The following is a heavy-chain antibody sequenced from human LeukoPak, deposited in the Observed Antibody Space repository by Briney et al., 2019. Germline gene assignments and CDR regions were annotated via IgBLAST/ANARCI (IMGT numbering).Heavy chain of an antibody. CDR1: GGSISSGGYY. D-gene: IGHD4-17*01. Sequence: SETLSLTCTVSGGSISSGGYYWSWIRQHPGKGLEWIGYIYYSGSTNYNPSLKSRVTISVDTSKNQFSLKLSSVTAADTAVYYCARRTDYAAPFDYWGQGALVTVSS. V-gene: IGHV4-61*08. J-gene: IGHJ4*02. CDR3: ARRTDYAAPFDY. CDR2: IYYSGST.